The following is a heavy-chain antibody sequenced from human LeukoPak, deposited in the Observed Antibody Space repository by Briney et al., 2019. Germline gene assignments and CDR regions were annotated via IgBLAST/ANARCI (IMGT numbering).Heavy chain of an antibody. CDR1: GGGYGGSS. D-gene: IGHD3-16*01. J-gene: IGHJ6*03. CDR3: ARVRGGAATYYYYMDV. V-gene: IGHV4-34*01. Sequence: SYTLSPSVAECGGGYGGSSWCWTHHSQGKGLEWIGEINHSGSTNYNPSLKSRVTISVDTSKNQFSLKLSSVTAADTAVYYCARVRGGAATYYYYMDVWGKGTTVTISS. CDR2: INHSGST.